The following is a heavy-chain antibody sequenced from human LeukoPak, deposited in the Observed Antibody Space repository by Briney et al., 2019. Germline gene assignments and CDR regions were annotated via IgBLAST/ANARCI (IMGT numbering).Heavy chain of an antibody. CDR2: IRLSGGIT. Sequence: SRSPASAAATLTFSSHCMNWVRPPPGKGLEWVSCIRLSGGITSYTDSVEGRFTICRDHSERTPYRQMGSLRAEDMAVYYCARSVGGVPDVWGKGTTVTVSS. J-gene: IGHJ6*04. D-gene: IGHD3-16*01. CDR1: TLTFSSHC. CDR3: ARSVGGVPDV. V-gene: IGHV3-23*01.